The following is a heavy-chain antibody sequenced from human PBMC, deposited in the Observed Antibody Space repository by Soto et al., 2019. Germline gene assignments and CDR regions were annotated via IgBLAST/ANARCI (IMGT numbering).Heavy chain of an antibody. CDR1: GFTFNNYG. D-gene: IGHD5-18*01. CDR3: AKERLQWDAFDI. Sequence: GGSLRLSCAASGFTFNNYGLTWVRQAPGKGLEWVSAISGSGGGTYYAGSVRGRFTISRDNSKNTLYLQMNSLRAEDTAVYYCAKERLQWDAFDIWGQGTMVTVSS. J-gene: IGHJ3*02. V-gene: IGHV3-23*01. CDR2: ISGSGGGT.